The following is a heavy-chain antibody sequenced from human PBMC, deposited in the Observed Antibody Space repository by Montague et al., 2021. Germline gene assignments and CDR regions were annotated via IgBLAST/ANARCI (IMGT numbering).Heavy chain of an antibody. CDR3: ARERDRYYYMDI. CDR1: GGSFSGYY. V-gene: IGHV4-34*01. Sequence: SETLSLTCAVYGGSFSGYYWSWIRQPPGKGLEWIGEIHHSGSTNYNPSLKSRVTISVDTSNNHFSLKLSSVTAADTAMYYCARERDRYYYMDIWGKGTTITVSS. CDR2: IHHSGST. J-gene: IGHJ6*03.